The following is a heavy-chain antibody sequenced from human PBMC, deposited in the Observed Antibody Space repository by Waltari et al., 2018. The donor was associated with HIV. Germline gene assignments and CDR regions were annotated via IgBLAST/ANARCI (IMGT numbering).Heavy chain of an antibody. D-gene: IGHD1-1*01. CDR1: GFTFSSYA. CDR2: ISYDGSNK. CDR3: ARVERGWSTGMDY. J-gene: IGHJ4*02. Sequence: QVQLVESGGGVVQPGRSLGLSCAASGFTFSSYAMHWVRQAPGKGLEWVAVISYDGSNKYYADSVKGRFTISRDNSKNTLYLQMNSLRAEDTAVYYCARVERGWSTGMDYWGQGTLVTVSS. V-gene: IGHV3-30*04.